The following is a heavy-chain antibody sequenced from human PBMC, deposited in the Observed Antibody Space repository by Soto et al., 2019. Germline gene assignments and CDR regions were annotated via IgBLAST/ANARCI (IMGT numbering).Heavy chain of an antibody. D-gene: IGHD6-19*01. CDR1: GYIFTNYW. V-gene: IGHV5-51*01. CDR2: IYPGDSDT. J-gene: IGHJ5*02. Sequence: GESLKISCQGTGYIFTNYWSGWVRQMPGKGLEWMGIIYPGDSDTRYSPSSQGQLTISADKSISTAYLQWSSLKASDTAMYYWSGQTKLKKTNRYTGGSLGQGTLVTVSS. CDR3: SGQTKLKKTNRYTGGS.